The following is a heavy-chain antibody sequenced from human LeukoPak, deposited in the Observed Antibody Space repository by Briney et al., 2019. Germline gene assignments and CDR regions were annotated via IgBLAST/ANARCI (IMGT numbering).Heavy chain of an antibody. J-gene: IGHJ4*02. CDR1: GDSISSGAYS. D-gene: IGHD5-12*01. V-gene: IGHV4-30-4*07. CDR3: ARDRAGYEFDY. CDR2: MYYSGNN. Sequence: PSETLSLTCAVSGDSISSGAYSWSWIRQPPGKGLEWIGYMYYSGNNLYNPSLKSRLTFSVDTSTNQFSLKLSSVTAADTAVYYCARDRAGYEFDYWGQGTLVTVSS.